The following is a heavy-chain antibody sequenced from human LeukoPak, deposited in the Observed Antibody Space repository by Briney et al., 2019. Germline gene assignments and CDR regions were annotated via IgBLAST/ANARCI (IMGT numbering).Heavy chain of an antibody. CDR2: IYTSGST. V-gene: IGHV4-61*02. J-gene: IGHJ3*02. Sequence: PSETLSLTCTVSGGSISSGSYYWSWIRQPAGKGLEWIGRIYTSGSTNYNPSLKSRVTISVDTSKNQFSLKLSSVTAADTAVYYCAREMRRGGGGFIWAFDIWGQGTMVTVSS. CDR3: AREMRRGGGGFIWAFDI. D-gene: IGHD2-15*01. CDR1: GGSISSGSYY.